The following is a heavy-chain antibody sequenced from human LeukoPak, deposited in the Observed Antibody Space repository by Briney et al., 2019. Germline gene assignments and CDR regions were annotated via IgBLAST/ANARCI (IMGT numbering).Heavy chain of an antibody. J-gene: IGHJ4*02. Sequence: SETLSLTCAVYGGSFSGYYWSWIRQPPGKGLEWIGEINHSGSTNYNPSLKSRVTISVDTSKNQFSLKLSSVTAADTAVYYCARGRYNWNGDYWGQGTLVTVSS. CDR3: ARGRYNWNGDY. CDR1: GGSFSGYY. D-gene: IGHD1-1*01. V-gene: IGHV4-34*01. CDR2: INHSGST.